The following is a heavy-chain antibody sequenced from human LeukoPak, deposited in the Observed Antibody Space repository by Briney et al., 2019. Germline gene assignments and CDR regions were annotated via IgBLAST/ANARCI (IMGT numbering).Heavy chain of an antibody. J-gene: IGHJ4*02. V-gene: IGHV3-9*01. CDR3: ARGDPLIAVAGRASYFDY. D-gene: IGHD6-19*01. CDR1: GFTFDDYA. Sequence: GGSLRLSCAASGFTFDDYAMHWVRQAPGKGLEWVSGISWNSGSIGYADSVKGRFTISRDNAKNSLYLQMNSLRAEDTAVYYCARGDPLIAVAGRASYFDYWGQGTLVTVSS. CDR2: ISWNSGSI.